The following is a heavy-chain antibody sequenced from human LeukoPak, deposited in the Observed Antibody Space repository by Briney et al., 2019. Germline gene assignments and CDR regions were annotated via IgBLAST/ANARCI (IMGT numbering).Heavy chain of an antibody. Sequence: GRSPRLACAASGFTFSSYGMHWARQAPGKGREWVAFIRYDGSNKYYADSVKGRFTISRDNSKNTLYMQMNSLRAEDTAVYYCANERYGSGSYYSDYWGQGTLVTVSS. D-gene: IGHD3-10*01. CDR3: ANERYGSGSYYSDY. CDR2: IRYDGSNK. V-gene: IGHV3-30*02. J-gene: IGHJ4*02. CDR1: GFTFSSYG.